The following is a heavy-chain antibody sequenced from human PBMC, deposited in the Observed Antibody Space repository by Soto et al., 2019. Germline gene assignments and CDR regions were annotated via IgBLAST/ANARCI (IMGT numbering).Heavy chain of an antibody. CDR3: ARDMGYSGYDYNFDY. J-gene: IGHJ4*02. CDR2: IIPIFGTA. V-gene: IGHV1-69*06. Sequence: SVKVSCKASGGTFSSYSISWVRQAPGQGLEWMGGIIPIFGTANYAQKFQGRVTITADKSTSTAYMELSSLRSEDTAVYYCARDMGYSGYDYNFDYWGQGTLVTVSS. D-gene: IGHD5-12*01. CDR1: GGTFSSYS.